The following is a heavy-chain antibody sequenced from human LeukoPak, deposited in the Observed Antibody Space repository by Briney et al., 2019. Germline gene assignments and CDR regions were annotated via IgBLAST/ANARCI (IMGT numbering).Heavy chain of an antibody. V-gene: IGHV3-21*01. CDR2: ISSSSSYI. CDR1: GFTFSSYS. D-gene: IGHD6-19*01. CDR3: ARDRDSSGWYDY. Sequence: PGGSLRLSCAASGFTFSSYSMNWVRQAPGKGLEWVSSISSSSSYIYYADSVKGRFTISRDNAKNSLYQQMNSLRAEDTAVYYCARDRDSSGWYDYWGQGTLVTVSS. J-gene: IGHJ4*02.